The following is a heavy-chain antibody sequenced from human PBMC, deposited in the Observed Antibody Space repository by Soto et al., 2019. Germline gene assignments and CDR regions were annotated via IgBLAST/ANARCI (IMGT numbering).Heavy chain of an antibody. CDR3: ARGQNCSGGSCGYYYYMDA. V-gene: IGHV4-31*03. CDR1: GGSISSGGYY. Sequence: QVQLQESGPGLVKPSQTLSLTCTVSGGSISSGGYYWSWIRQHPGKGLEWIGYIYYSGNTYYNPSVKSRVTISVDTSKNQFSLKLSSVTAADTAVYYCARGQNCSGGSCGYYYYMDAWGKGTTVTVSS. D-gene: IGHD2-15*01. J-gene: IGHJ6*03. CDR2: IYYSGNT.